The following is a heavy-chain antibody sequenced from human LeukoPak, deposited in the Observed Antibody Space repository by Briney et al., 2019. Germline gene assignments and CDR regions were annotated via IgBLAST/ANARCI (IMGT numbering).Heavy chain of an antibody. Sequence: GRSLRLSCAASGFTFSSYGMHWVRQAPGKGLEWVAVIWYDGSDKYYSDSVKGRFTISRDNAKNSLYLQMNSPRAEDTAVYYCARDASMTYWGQGILVTVGS. CDR3: ARDASMTY. D-gene: IGHD2-2*01. V-gene: IGHV3-33*01. CDR2: IWYDGSDK. CDR1: GFTFSSYG. J-gene: IGHJ4*02.